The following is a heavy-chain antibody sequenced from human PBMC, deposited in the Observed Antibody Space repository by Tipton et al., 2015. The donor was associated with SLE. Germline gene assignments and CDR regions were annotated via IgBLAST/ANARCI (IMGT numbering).Heavy chain of an antibody. CDR2: ISTRGNTI. J-gene: IGHJ1*01. CDR1: GFSFSDYY. Sequence: SLRLSCAASGFSFSDYYMNWIRQAPGKGLEWLSYISTRGNTIYYADSVKGRFTISRDNAKNSLYLQMNSLRVEDTAVYYCAREKWTNYYTANFQHWGQGTLVTVSS. CDR3: AREKWTNYYTANFQH. D-gene: IGHD3/OR15-3a*01. V-gene: IGHV3-11*01.